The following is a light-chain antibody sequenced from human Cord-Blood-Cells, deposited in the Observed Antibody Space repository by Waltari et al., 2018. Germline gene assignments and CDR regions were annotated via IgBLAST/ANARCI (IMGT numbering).Light chain of an antibody. CDR2: DGS. CDR1: SSDVGGYNY. J-gene: IGLJ3*02. CDR3: CSYAGSYTRV. Sequence: QSALTQPRPVSGSPGQSVTISCTGTSSDVGGYNYVTWYQQHPGKAPKLMIYDGSTRPSGVPDRFSVSKSGNTASLTISWLQAEDEADYYCCSYAGSYTRVFGGGTKLTVL. V-gene: IGLV2-11*01.